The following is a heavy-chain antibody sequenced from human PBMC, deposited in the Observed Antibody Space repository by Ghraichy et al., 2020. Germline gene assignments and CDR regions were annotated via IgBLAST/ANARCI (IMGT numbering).Heavy chain of an antibody. CDR1: GGSIISSTYY. D-gene: IGHD3-10*01. Sequence: SETLSLTCTVSGGSIISSTYYWGWIRQPPGKGLEWIGSIYYSQSTYYNPSLKSRVTISVDTSKNQFSLKLSSVTAADTAVYYCARHRKFGELLYHWYFDLWGRGTLVTVSS. J-gene: IGHJ2*01. V-gene: IGHV4-39*01. CDR3: ARHRKFGELLYHWYFDL. CDR2: IYYSQST.